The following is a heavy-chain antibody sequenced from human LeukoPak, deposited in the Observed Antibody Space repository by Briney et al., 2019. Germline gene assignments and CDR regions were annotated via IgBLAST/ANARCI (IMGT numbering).Heavy chain of an antibody. D-gene: IGHD6-19*01. CDR3: ARDVYSSGWYVPAANWFDP. J-gene: IGHJ5*02. V-gene: IGHV1-3*01. Sequence: ASVKVSCKASGYTFTSYAMHWVRQAPGQRLEWMGWINAGNGNTKYSQKFQGRVTITRDTSASTAYMELSSLRSEDTAVYYCARDVYSSGWYVPAANWFDPWGQGTLVTVSS. CDR2: INAGNGNT. CDR1: GYTFTSYA.